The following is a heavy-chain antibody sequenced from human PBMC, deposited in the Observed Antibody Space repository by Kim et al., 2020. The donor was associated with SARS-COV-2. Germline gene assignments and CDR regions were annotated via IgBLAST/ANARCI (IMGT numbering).Heavy chain of an antibody. J-gene: IGHJ2*01. V-gene: IGHV4-34*01. CDR2: INHSGST. Sequence: SETLSLTCAAYGGSFSGYYWSWIRQPPGKGLEWIGEINHSGSTNYNPSLKSRVTISVDTSKNQFSLRLSSVTAADTAVYYCARGRYRGCCYGPHWCFDLWGRGTLVTVSS. D-gene: IGHD3-16*02. CDR3: ARGRYRGCCYGPHWCFDL. CDR1: GGSFSGYY.